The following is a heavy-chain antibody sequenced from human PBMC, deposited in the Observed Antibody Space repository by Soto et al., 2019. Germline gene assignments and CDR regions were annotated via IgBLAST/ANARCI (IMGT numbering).Heavy chain of an antibody. J-gene: IGHJ5*02. CDR3: AHRPRYSSSWYLNWFDP. D-gene: IGHD6-13*01. Sequence: SGPTLVNPTQTLTLTCTFSGFSLSTSGVGVGWIRQPPGKALEWLALIYWNDDKRYSPSLKSRLTITKDTSKNQVVLTMTNMDPVDKATYYCAHRPRYSSSWYLNWFDPWGQGTLVTVSS. CDR2: IYWNDDK. V-gene: IGHV2-5*01. CDR1: GFSLSTSGVG.